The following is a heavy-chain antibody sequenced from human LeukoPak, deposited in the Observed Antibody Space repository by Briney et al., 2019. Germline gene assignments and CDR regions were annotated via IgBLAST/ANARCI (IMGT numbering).Heavy chain of an antibody. Sequence: SETLSLTCTVSGGSISSYYWSWIRQPPGKGLESIGYIYYSGSTNYNPSLKSRVTISVDTSKNQFSLKLSSVTAADTAVYYCARIRWGAFDIWGQGTMVTVSS. CDR3: ARIRWGAFDI. CDR2: IYYSGST. V-gene: IGHV4-59*01. CDR1: GGSISSYY. J-gene: IGHJ3*02. D-gene: IGHD7-27*01.